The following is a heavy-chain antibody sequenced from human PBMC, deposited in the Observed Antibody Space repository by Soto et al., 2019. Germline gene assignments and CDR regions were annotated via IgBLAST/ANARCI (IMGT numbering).Heavy chain of an antibody. D-gene: IGHD3-22*01. J-gene: IGHJ1*01. V-gene: IGHV1-69*13. Sequence: GASVKVSCKASGGTFSSYAISWVRQAPGQGLEWMGGIIPIFGTANYAQKFQGRVTITADESTSTAYMELSSLRSEDTAVYYCARSNYYDTPFQHWGQGTLVTVSS. CDR2: IIPIFGTA. CDR3: ARSNYYDTPFQH. CDR1: GGTFSSYA.